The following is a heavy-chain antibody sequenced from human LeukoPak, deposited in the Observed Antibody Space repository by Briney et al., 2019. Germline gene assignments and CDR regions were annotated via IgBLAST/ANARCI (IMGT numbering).Heavy chain of an antibody. CDR2: ISGSGGST. CDR1: GFTFSSYA. D-gene: IGHD6-13*01. J-gene: IGHJ4*02. V-gene: IGHV3-23*01. CDR3: AKGMYSSTWYRFDY. Sequence: GGSLRLSCVASGFTFSSYAMSWVRQAPGKGLEWVSAISGSGGSTYYADSVKGRFTISRDSSKNTLYLQMNSLRAEDTAVYYCAKGMYSSTWYRFDYWGQGTLVTVSS.